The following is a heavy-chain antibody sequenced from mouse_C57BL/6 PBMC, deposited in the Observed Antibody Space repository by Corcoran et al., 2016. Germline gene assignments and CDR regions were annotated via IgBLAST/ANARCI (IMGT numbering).Heavy chain of an antibody. Sequence: EVQLQQSGPELVKPGASVKISCKASGYTFTDYYMNWVKQSHGKSLEWIGDINPNNGGTSYNQKFKGKATLTVDKSSSTAYMELRSLTSEDSAVYYCARTTVVGEFAYWGQGTLVTVSA. CDR2: INPNNGGT. V-gene: IGHV1-26*01. D-gene: IGHD1-1*01. CDR1: GYTFTDYY. CDR3: ARTTVVGEFAY. J-gene: IGHJ3*01.